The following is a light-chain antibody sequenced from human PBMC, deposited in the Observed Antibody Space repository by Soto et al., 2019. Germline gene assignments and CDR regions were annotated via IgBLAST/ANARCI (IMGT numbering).Light chain of an antibody. Sequence: DIVMTQSPDSLAVSLGERATINCKSSRSLLHNSNDKNYLAWYQQKPGQPPKLLFYWASSRQSGVPERFSGRGSERDFTLAVTSLRAEDVAVYCCQQYYGIPLTFGGGNQVELK. CDR3: QQYYGIPLT. CDR1: RSLLHNSNDKNY. V-gene: IGKV4-1*01. CDR2: WAS. J-gene: IGKJ4*01.